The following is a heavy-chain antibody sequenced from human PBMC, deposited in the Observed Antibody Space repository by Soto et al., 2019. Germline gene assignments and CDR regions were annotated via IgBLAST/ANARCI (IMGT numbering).Heavy chain of an antibody. CDR1: GFTFDDYA. CDR3: AKDPGSSSWGY. J-gene: IGHJ4*02. D-gene: IGHD6-13*01. Sequence: ESGGGLVQPGRSLRLSCAASGFTFDDYAMHWVRQAPGKGLEWVSGISWNSGSIGYADSVKGRFTISRDNAKNSLYLQMNSLRAEDTALYYCAKDPGSSSWGYWGQGTLVTVSS. CDR2: ISWNSGSI. V-gene: IGHV3-9*01.